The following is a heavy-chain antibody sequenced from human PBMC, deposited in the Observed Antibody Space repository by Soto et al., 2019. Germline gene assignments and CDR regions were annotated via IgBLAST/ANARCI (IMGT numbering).Heavy chain of an antibody. V-gene: IGHV1-69*10. CDR3: ASPNCSSTSCYSDAFDI. CDR2: IIPILGTA. J-gene: IGHJ3*02. CDR1: GGTFSSYA. D-gene: IGHD2-2*01. Sequence: SVKVSCKASGGTFSSYAISWVRQAPGQGLEWMGGIIPILGTANYAQKFQGRVTITADKSTSTAYMELSSLRSEDTAVYYCASPNCSSTSCYSDAFDIWGQGTMVTVS.